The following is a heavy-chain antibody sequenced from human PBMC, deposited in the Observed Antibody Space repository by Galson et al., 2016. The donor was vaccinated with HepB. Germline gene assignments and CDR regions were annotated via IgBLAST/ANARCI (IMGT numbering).Heavy chain of an antibody. CDR3: ARQGLDYYSGIAV. CDR1: GYTFTTYW. CDR2: IYPSDSDT. V-gene: IGHV5-51*01. J-gene: IGHJ6*02. Sequence: QSGAEVKKPGESLKISCEGSGYTFTTYWIAWVRQVPGKGLEWMGVIYPSDSDTRYSPSFQGQVTISADKSISTAYLHWSSLKASDTAIYYCARQGLDYYSGIAVWGQGTTVTVSS.